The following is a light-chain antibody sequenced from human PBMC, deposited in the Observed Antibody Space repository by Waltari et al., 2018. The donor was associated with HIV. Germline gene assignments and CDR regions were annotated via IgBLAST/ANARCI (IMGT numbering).Light chain of an antibody. Sequence: QSVLTQPLSASGTPGQRVTISCSGSSSHIGDFSVSWYQHLPGAAPKLLIYPNNQRPSGFPDRLSGARSGTSAALASSGLRAEDEAVYSCAVWDDSLRGGVFGGGTKLTVL. CDR2: PNN. V-gene: IGLV1-47*01. J-gene: IGLJ3*02. CDR1: SSHIGDFS. CDR3: AVWDDSLRGGV.